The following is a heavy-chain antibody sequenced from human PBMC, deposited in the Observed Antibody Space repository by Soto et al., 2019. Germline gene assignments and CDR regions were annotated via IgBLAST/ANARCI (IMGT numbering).Heavy chain of an antibody. J-gene: IGHJ6*02. V-gene: IGHV3-64D*06. CDR2: ISSNGGST. CDR3: VKDVDTAMVHYYYYGMDV. CDR1: GFTFSSYA. D-gene: IGHD5-18*01. Sequence: PGGSLRLSCSASGFTFSSYAMHWVRQAPGKGLEYVSAISSNGGSTYYANSVKGRFTISRDNSKNTLYLQMSSLRAEDTAVYYCVKDVDTAMVHYYYYGMDVWGQGTTVTVSS.